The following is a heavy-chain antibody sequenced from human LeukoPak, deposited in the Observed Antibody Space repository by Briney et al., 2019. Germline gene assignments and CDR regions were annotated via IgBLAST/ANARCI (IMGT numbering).Heavy chain of an antibody. J-gene: IGHJ5*02. CDR2: ISSSSSYI. V-gene: IGHV3-21*01. CDR1: RFTFSSYS. D-gene: IGHD1-26*01. CDR3: ARENWELLRVFWFDP. Sequence: GGSLRLSCAASRFTFSSYSMNWVRQAPGKGLEWVSSISSSSSYIYYADSVKGQFTISRGNAKNSLYLQMNSLRAEDTAVYYCARENWELLRVFWFDPWGQGTLVTVSS.